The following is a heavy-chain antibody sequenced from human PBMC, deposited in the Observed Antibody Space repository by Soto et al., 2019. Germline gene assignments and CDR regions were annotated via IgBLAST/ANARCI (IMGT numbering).Heavy chain of an antibody. CDR3: AKDADNDDYGVFDV. J-gene: IGHJ3*01. V-gene: IGHV3-23*01. Sequence: EVQLLESGGGLVQPGGSLRLSCAASGFIFTNYALSWVRQAPGKGLEWVAGVSGSGGSSYYADSVKARFTVYRDNSRSTLYLQMSSLRAEDSAIYYCAKDADNDDYGVFDVWGQGTLVTVSS. CDR2: VSGSGGSS. D-gene: IGHD4-17*01. CDR1: GFIFTNYA.